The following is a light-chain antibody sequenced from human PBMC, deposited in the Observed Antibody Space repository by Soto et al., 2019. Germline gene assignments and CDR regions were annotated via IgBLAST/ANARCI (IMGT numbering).Light chain of an antibody. CDR1: QSININ. Sequence: EIVLTQSPVTLSFSPGEGATLSCRASQSININLAWYQQKPGQAPRLLIYGASTRATGLPARFSGSGSGTEFTLIISSLQSEDSAVYYCQQYDNWPITFGQGTRLEIK. CDR2: GAS. V-gene: IGKV3-15*01. CDR3: QQYDNWPIT. J-gene: IGKJ5*01.